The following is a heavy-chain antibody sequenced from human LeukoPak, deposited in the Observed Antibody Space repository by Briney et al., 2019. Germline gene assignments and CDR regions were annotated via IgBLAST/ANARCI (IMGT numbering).Heavy chain of an antibody. CDR2: IYYSGST. J-gene: IGHJ4*02. D-gene: IGHD3/OR15-3a*01. CDR1: GWFNSRYY. Sequence: PSETLSLTCTVSGWFNSRYYWHWIRQPPGKGLEWIGYIYYSGSTNYNPSLKSRVTISVDTSKNQFSLKLSSVTAADTAVYYCARDTRDFWTGYFFQGFDYWGQGTLVTVSS. CDR3: ARDTRDFWTGYFFQGFDY. V-gene: IGHV4-59*01.